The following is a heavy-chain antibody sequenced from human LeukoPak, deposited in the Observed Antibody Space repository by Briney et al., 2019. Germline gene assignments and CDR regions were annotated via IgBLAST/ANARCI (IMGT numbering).Heavy chain of an antibody. CDR2: FHDSGST. J-gene: IGHJ4*02. D-gene: IGHD6-19*01. V-gene: IGHV4-59*01. CDR3: AGGSGWLIDY. Sequence: SETLSLTCTVSGGSISGYYGNWMRQPPGKEPEWIGYFHDSGSTNYNPSLRSRVTIALDPSKHQFSLKLSSVTAADTAVYYCAGGSGWLIDYWGQGTPVTVSP. CDR1: GGSISGYY.